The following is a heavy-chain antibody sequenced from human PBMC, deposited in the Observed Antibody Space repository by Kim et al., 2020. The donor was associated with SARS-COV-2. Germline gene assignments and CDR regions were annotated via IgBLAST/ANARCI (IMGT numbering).Heavy chain of an antibody. V-gene: IGHV1-2*02. CDR1: GYTFTGYY. D-gene: IGHD6-13*01. CDR3: ASYSSSWYGMNYYYYYGMDV. J-gene: IGHJ6*02. Sequence: ASVKVSCKASGYTFTGYYMHWVRQAPGQGLEWMGWINPNSGGTNYAQKFQGRVTMTRDTSISTAYMELSRLRSDDTAVYYCASYSSSWYGMNYYYYYGMDVWGQGTTVTVSS. CDR2: INPNSGGT.